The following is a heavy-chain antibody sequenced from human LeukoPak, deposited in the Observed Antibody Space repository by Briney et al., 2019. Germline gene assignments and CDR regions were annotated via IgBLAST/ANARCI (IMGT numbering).Heavy chain of an antibody. V-gene: IGHV3-43D*03. CDR3: AKARENTAIVDY. CDR1: GFIFDDYA. J-gene: IGHJ4*02. CDR2: ISWDGGST. Sequence: TGGSLRLSCAASGFIFDDYAMHWVRQRPGKGLEWVCLISWDGGSTYYGDSVKGRFTISRDNTKNSLFLQMNSLRVEDTAFYYCAKARENTAIVDYWGQGTLVTVSS. D-gene: IGHD5-18*01.